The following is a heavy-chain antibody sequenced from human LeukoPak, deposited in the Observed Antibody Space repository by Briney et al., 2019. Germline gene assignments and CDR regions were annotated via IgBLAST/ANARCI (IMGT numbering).Heavy chain of an antibody. CDR3: ARTTSVSYVGDAFDI. CDR2: IKEDGSVR. CDR1: EFTFSSYY. Sequence: GGSLRLSCAASEFTFSSYYMSWVRQAPGKGLEWVANIKEDGSVRNYGDSMKGRFTISRDNAKKSLYLQMNSLRAEDTAVYYCARTTSVSYVGDAFDIWGQGTMVTVSS. V-gene: IGHV3-7*01. J-gene: IGHJ3*02. D-gene: IGHD1-26*01.